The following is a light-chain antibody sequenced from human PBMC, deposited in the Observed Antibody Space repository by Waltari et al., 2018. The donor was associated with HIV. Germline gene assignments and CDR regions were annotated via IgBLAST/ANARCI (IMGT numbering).Light chain of an antibody. CDR3: AAWDDSLSVWV. V-gene: IGLV1-47*01. J-gene: IGLJ3*02. Sequence: QSVLTQPPSASGTPGQRVTIPSSGSSPNIGSNYVYWYQQLPGTAPKLLIYRNNQRPSGVPDRFSGSKSGTSASLAISGLRSEDEAHYYCAAWDDSLSVWVFGGGTKLTVL. CDR2: RNN. CDR1: SPNIGSNY.